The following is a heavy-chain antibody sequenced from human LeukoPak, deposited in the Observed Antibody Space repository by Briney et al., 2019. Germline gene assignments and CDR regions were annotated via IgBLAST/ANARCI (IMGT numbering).Heavy chain of an antibody. D-gene: IGHD3-22*01. Sequence: ASVKVSCKASGYTFTGYYMHWVRQAPGQGLEWMGWINPNSGGTNYAQKFQGRVTMTRDTSISTAYMELSRLRSDDTAVYYCARNRGDDSSGYYKFDYWGQGTLVTVSS. J-gene: IGHJ4*02. CDR1: GYTFTGYY. CDR2: INPNSGGT. V-gene: IGHV1-2*02. CDR3: ARNRGDDSSGYYKFDY.